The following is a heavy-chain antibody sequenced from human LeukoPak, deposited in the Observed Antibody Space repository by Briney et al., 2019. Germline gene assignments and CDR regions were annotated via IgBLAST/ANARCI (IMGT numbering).Heavy chain of an antibody. J-gene: IGHJ6*02. V-gene: IGHV4-34*01. CDR3: AREPFTGQWLGYYYCGMDV. D-gene: IGHD6-19*01. CDR2: INHSGST. CDR1: GGSFSGYY. Sequence: SETLSLTCAVYGGSFSGYYWSWIRQPPGKGLEWIGEINHSGSTNYNPSLKSRVTISVDTSKNQFSLKLSSVTAADTAVYYCAREPFTGQWLGYYYCGMDVWGQGTTVTVSS.